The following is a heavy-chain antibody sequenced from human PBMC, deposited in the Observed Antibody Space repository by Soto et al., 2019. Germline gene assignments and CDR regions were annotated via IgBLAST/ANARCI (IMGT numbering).Heavy chain of an antibody. CDR3: ARDIVVVPAAIGVYYYYGMDV. Sequence: QVQLVQSGAEVKKPGASVKVSCKASGYTFTSYAMHWVRQAPGQRLEWMGWINAGNGNTKYSQKFQGRVTITRDTSASTAYMELSSLRSEDTAVYYCARDIVVVPAAIGVYYYYGMDVWGQGTTVTVSS. D-gene: IGHD2-2*01. CDR2: INAGNGNT. J-gene: IGHJ6*02. V-gene: IGHV1-3*01. CDR1: GYTFTSYA.